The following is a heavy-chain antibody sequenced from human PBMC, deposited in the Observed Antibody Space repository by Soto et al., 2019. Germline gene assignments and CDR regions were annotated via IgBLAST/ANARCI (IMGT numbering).Heavy chain of an antibody. CDR3: TRQPYCGGDCYSLDY. Sequence: EVQLVESGGGLVQPGGSLKLSCVASGFTFSGSAMHWVRQASVKGLEWVGRIRSKANSYATAYAASVKGRFTISRDDSKNTAYLQMNSLKTEDTAVYYCTRQPYCGGDCYSLDYWDQGTLVTVSS. D-gene: IGHD2-21*02. CDR2: IRSKANSYAT. J-gene: IGHJ4*02. V-gene: IGHV3-73*02. CDR1: GFTFSGSA.